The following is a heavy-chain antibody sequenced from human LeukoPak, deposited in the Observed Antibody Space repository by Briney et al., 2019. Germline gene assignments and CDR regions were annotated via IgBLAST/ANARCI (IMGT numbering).Heavy chain of an antibody. D-gene: IGHD5-12*01. CDR2: ISAYNGNT. V-gene: IGHV1-18*01. J-gene: IGHJ4*02. CDR1: GYTFTSYG. Sequence: ASVKVSCKASGYTFTSYGISWVRQAPGQGLEWMGWISAYNGNTNYAQKLQGRVTMTTDTSTSTAYMELRSLRSDDTAVYYCARDIRTITGLEGPDYWGQGTLVTVSS. CDR3: ARDIRTITGLEGPDY.